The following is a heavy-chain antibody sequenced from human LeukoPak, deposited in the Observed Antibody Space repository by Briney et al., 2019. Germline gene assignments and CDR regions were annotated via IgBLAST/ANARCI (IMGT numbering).Heavy chain of an antibody. D-gene: IGHD2-15*01. Sequence: SETLSLTCAVSGGSLSSGGYSWSWVRQPPGRGLEWIGYIYHSGSTYYNPSLKSRVTISVDRSKNQFSLKLSSVTAADTAVYYCARAPPIGYCSGGSCYGWFDPWGQGTLVTVSS. CDR2: IYHSGST. V-gene: IGHV4-30-2*01. CDR1: GGSLSSGGYS. J-gene: IGHJ5*02. CDR3: ARAPPIGYCSGGSCYGWFDP.